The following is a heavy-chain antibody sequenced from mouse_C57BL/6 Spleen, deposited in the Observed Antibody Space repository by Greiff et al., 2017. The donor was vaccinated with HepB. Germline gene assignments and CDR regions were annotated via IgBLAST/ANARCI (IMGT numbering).Heavy chain of an antibody. CDR1: GYTFTEYT. V-gene: IGHV1-62-2*01. D-gene: IGHD2-3*01. Sequence: VKLMESGAELVKPGASVKLSCKASGYTFTEYTIHWVKQRSGQGLEWIGWFYPGSGSIKYNEKFKDKATLTADKSSSTVSMELSRLTSEDSAVYFCARHEGGGYYPRWYFDVWGTGTTVTVSS. CDR3: ARHEGGGYYPRWYFDV. J-gene: IGHJ1*03. CDR2: FYPGSGSI.